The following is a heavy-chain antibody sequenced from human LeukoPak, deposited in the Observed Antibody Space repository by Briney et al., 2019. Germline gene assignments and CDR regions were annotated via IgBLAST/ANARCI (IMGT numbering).Heavy chain of an antibody. V-gene: IGHV3-9*01. CDR1: GFTFDDYA. CDR3: AKDHYYDSSGYFDY. CDR2: ISWNSGSI. J-gene: IGHJ4*02. D-gene: IGHD3-22*01. Sequence: GGSLRLSCAASGFTFDDYAMHWVRQAPGKGLEWVSGISWNSGSIGYADSVKGRFTISRDNARNSLYLQMNSLRAEDTALYYCAKDHYYDSSGYFDYWGQGTLVTVSS.